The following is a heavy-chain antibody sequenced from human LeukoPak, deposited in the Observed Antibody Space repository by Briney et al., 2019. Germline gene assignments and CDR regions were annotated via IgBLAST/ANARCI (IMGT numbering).Heavy chain of an antibody. J-gene: IGHJ4*02. D-gene: IGHD2-15*01. Sequence: GGSLRLSCAASGFTFSRYSMNWVRQAPGKGLEWVSAISGSGGSTYYADSVKGRFTISRDNSKNTLYLQMNSLRAEDTAVYYCAKGVWAGGPTVVAATPGDYWGQGTLVTVSS. CDR2: ISGSGGST. V-gene: IGHV3-23*01. CDR3: AKGVWAGGPTVVAATPGDY. CDR1: GFTFSRYS.